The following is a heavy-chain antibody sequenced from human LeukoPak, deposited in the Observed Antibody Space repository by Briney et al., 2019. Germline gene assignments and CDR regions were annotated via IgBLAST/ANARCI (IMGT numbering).Heavy chain of an antibody. V-gene: IGHV1-2*06. D-gene: IGHD2-21*02. Sequence: ASVKVSCKASRYTFTGYYMHWLRQAPGQGLEWMGRINPNSGGTNSAQKFQGRVTMTRDTSITTAYMELSSLRSDDTAVYYCARDRETRIGVVTAIDYYGMDVWGQGTTVTVSS. J-gene: IGHJ6*02. CDR3: ARDRETRIGVVTAIDYYGMDV. CDR1: RYTFTGYY. CDR2: INPNSGGT.